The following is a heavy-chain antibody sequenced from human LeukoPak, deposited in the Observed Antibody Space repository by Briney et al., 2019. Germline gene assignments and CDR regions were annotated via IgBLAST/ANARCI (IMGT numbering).Heavy chain of an antibody. CDR2: INSNGGST. J-gene: IGHJ6*01. V-gene: IGHV3-64D*06. D-gene: IGHD2-2*01. Sequence: PGGSLRLSCSASGFAFSNYATHWGRQAPGKGLEYVAGINSNGGSTFYADSVQGRFTMSGDNSKNTLYLQMSSLRAEDTAVYYCVKGTSTKYYYYGMDVWGQATTVTVSS. CDR3: VKGTSTKYYYYGMDV. CDR1: GFAFSNYA.